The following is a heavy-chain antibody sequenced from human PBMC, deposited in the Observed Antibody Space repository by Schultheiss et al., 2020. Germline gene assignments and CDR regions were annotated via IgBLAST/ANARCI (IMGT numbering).Heavy chain of an antibody. V-gene: IGHV3-23*01. CDR2: ISGSGGST. J-gene: IGHJ6*02. D-gene: IGHD3-22*01. CDR3: HTTYYYDSSGPWYYYGMDV. CDR1: GFTFSSYA. Sequence: GESLKISCAASGFTFSSYAMSWVRQAPGKGLEWVSAISGSGGSTYYADSVKGRFTISRDNSKNTLYLQMNSLRAEDTAVYYCHTTYYYDSSGPWYYYGMDVWGQGTTVTVSS.